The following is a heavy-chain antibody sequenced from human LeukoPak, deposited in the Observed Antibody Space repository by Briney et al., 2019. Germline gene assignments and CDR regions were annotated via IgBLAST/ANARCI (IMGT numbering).Heavy chain of an antibody. V-gene: IGHV4-30-2*01. J-gene: IGHJ4*02. CDR3: ARGVVVTD. D-gene: IGHD3-22*01. Sequence: PSETLSHTCAVSGGSISSGGYSWSWIRQPPGKGLEWIGYIYHSGSTYYNPSFKSRVTISVDRSKNQFSLKLSSVTAADTAVYYCARGVVVTDWGQGTLVTVSS. CDR1: GGSISSGGYS. CDR2: IYHSGST.